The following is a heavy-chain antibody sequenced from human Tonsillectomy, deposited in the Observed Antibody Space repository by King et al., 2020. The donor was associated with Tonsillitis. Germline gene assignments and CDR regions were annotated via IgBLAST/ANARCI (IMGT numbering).Heavy chain of an antibody. Sequence: VQLVESGGGVVQPGRSLRLSCAASGFTFSSYAMHWVRQAPGKGLEWVAVISYDGSNKYYADSVKGRFTISRDNSKNTLYLQMNSLRAEDTAVYYCARACRYCSGGSCYLAKFDYWGQGTLVTVSS. V-gene: IGHV3-30-3*01. CDR1: GFTFSSYA. J-gene: IGHJ4*02. CDR3: ARACRYCSGGSCYLAKFDY. CDR2: ISYDGSNK. D-gene: IGHD2-15*01.